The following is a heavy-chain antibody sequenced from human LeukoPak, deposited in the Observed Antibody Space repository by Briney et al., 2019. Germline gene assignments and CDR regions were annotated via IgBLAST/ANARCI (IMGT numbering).Heavy chain of an antibody. V-gene: IGHV5-51*01. CDR2: IYPGDFDT. D-gene: IGHD4-17*01. Sequence: GESLEISCKGSGYSFSNYWIGWVRQMPGKGLEWMGIIYPGDFDTRYSPPFQGQVTISVDESINTAYLQWSSLEASDTAMYYCARQYGRPFDYWGQGTLVTVSS. CDR3: ARQYGRPFDY. CDR1: GYSFSNYW. J-gene: IGHJ4*02.